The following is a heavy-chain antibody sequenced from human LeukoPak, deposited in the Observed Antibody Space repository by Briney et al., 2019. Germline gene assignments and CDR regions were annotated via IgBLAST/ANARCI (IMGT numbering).Heavy chain of an antibody. V-gene: IGHV1-46*01. CDR2: INPSGGST. CDR1: GYTFTTYY. Sequence: ASVKLSFKASGYTFTTYYMHWVRQAPGQGLEWMAMINPSGGSTNYAQKFQGRVTMTRDTSTSTAYMELSSLRSGDTALYYCARGGSEQLSPPFASWGQGTLVTVSS. D-gene: IGHD3-10*01. J-gene: IGHJ4*02. CDR3: ARGGSEQLSPPFAS.